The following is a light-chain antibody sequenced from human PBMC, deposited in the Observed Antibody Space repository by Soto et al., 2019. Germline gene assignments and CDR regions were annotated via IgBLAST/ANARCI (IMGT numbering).Light chain of an antibody. CDR1: SSNIGSNY. J-gene: IGLJ3*02. CDR3: SSYTSLKTRV. V-gene: IGLV1-47*01. CDR2: RNS. Sequence: QSVLTQPPSVSGTPGQRVTISCSGSSSNIGSNYVFWYQQLPGTAPKLLIYRNSQRPSGVPDRFSGSKSGTSASLAISGLRSEDEADYYCSSYTSLKTRVFGGGTKLTVL.